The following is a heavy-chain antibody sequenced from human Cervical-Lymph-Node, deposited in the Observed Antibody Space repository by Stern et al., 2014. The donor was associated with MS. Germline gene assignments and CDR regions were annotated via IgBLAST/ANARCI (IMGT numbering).Heavy chain of an antibody. J-gene: IGHJ4*02. D-gene: IGHD1-26*01. CDR2: INPNSGAT. Sequence: VQLEESGAEVKKPGASVKVTCKASENTFTGYYIHWVRQAPGQGLEWMGWINPNSGATNYAQRFQDRVSLTSDTSNTLAYMELNRVTSDDTAVYYCARISLGSGIDYWGQGSLVTVSS. V-gene: IGHV1-2*02. CDR1: ENTFTGYY. CDR3: ARISLGSGIDY.